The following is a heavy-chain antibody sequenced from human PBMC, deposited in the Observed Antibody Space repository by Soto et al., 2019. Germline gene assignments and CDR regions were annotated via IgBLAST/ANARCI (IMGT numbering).Heavy chain of an antibody. V-gene: IGHV4-4*07. J-gene: IGHJ6*02. D-gene: IGHD1-26*01. CDR3: ARDLSGTGLDI. CDR2: VYSTGGT. CDR1: GDSIGRFY. Sequence: QVQLHESGPGLVKPSETLSLTCNVSGDSIGRFYWSLIRQSADKGLEWIGRVYSTGGTAYNPALKGRVTISLDRSNNHVSLEMNSVTAADPAVYFCARDLSGTGLDIWGRGTSVTVSS.